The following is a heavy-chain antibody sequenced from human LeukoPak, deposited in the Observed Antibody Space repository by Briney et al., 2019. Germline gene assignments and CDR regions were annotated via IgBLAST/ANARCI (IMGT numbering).Heavy chain of an antibody. CDR1: GGSISSYY. CDR3: ASHYYGSGSRGRRSFYMDV. V-gene: IGHV4-59*12. D-gene: IGHD3-10*01. J-gene: IGHJ6*03. CDR2: IYYSGST. Sequence: SETLSLTCTVSGGSISSYYWSWIRQPPGKGLEWIGYIYYSGSTNYNPSLKSRVTISVDTSKNQFSLKLSSVTAADTAVYYCASHYYGSGSRGRRSFYMDVWGKGTTVTVSS.